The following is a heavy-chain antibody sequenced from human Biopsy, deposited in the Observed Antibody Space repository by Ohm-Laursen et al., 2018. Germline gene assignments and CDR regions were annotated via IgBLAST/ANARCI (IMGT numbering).Heavy chain of an antibody. J-gene: IGHJ4*02. D-gene: IGHD6-19*01. CDR3: ARNTGWYGDLYYFDY. V-gene: IGHV1-46*01. Sequence: ASVTVSCKASGYSFTSYYMHWVRQAPGQGLEWMGMINPSGPTTSYPQIFQGRVTMTRDTSKSTVYMELSSLRSADTAVYFCARNTGWYGDLYYFDYWGQGILVTVSS. CDR1: GYSFTSYY. CDR2: INPSGPTT.